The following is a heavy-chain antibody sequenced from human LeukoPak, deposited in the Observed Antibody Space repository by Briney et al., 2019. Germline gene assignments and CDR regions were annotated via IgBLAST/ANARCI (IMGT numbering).Heavy chain of an antibody. J-gene: IGHJ4*02. V-gene: IGHV4-59*12. Sequence: PSETLSLTCTVSGGSISSYYWSWIRQPPGKGLEWIGYIYYSGSTNYNPSLKSRVTISVDTSKNQFSLKLSSVTAADTAVYYCARPKRRYYDSSGYYLNWGQGTLVTVSS. CDR3: ARPKRRYYDSSGYYLN. D-gene: IGHD3-22*01. CDR2: IYYSGST. CDR1: GGSISSYY.